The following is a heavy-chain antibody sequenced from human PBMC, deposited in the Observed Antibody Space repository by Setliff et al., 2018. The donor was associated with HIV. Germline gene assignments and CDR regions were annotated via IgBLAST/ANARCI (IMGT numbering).Heavy chain of an antibody. V-gene: IGHV4-59*01. CDR1: GASISTYY. CDR3: ARDRGCYGFWSGLVRGANWFDP. CDR2: IFYRGSS. J-gene: IGHJ5*02. D-gene: IGHD3-3*01. Sequence: SETLSLTCTVSGASISTYYCSWIRLPPGKGMELIGYIFYRGSSNYNPYLTSRVTMSVDTSKNKFPLNLTSVTAAATAVYYCARDRGCYGFWSGLVRGANWFDPWGQGTLVTVSS.